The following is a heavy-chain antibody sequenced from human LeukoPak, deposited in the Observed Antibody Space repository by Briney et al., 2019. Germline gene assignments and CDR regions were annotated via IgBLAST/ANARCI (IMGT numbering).Heavy chain of an antibody. J-gene: IGHJ4*02. CDR3: AREPYSSSWYYFDY. Sequence: SETLSLTCAVSGGSISSSNWWSWVRQPPGKGLEWIGEIYHSGSTNYNPSLKSRVTISVDTSKNQFSLKLSSVTAADTAVYYCAREPYSSSWYYFDYWGQGTLVTVSS. CDR1: GGSISSSNW. V-gene: IGHV4-4*02. CDR2: IYHSGST. D-gene: IGHD6-13*01.